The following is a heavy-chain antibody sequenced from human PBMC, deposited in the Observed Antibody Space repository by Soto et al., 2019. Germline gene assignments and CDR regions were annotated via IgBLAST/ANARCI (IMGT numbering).Heavy chain of an antibody. D-gene: IGHD2-21*01. CDR2: INHSEST. CDR3: ARGRSFLDY. CDR1: GGSFSGYY. Sequence: QVQLQQWGAGLLKPSETLSLTCAVYGGSFSGYYCSWIRQPPGKGMEWIGEINHSESTHYNPSLKSRVTLSADPSKTQFSLKLSSVTASDTAVYYCARGRSFLDYLGQGTLVTVSS. J-gene: IGHJ4*02. V-gene: IGHV4-34*01.